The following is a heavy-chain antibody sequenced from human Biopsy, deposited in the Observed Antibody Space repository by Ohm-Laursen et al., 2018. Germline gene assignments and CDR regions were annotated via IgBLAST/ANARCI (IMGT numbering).Heavy chain of an antibody. D-gene: IGHD2-15*01. Sequence: SDTLSLTCTVPDGSISSDYWSWIRQAPGKGLEWIGFISNSGNTNYNPSLKSRVTISADTSKNQFSLKLGSVTVADTAVFYCARRGSGGRSFDYWGQGSLVTVSS. J-gene: IGHJ4*02. V-gene: IGHV4-59*08. CDR3: ARRGSGGRSFDY. CDR2: ISNSGNT. CDR1: DGSISSDY.